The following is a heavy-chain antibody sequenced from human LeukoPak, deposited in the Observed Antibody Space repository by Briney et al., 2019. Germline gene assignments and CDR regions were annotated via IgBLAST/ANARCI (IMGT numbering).Heavy chain of an antibody. CDR2: IRYDGINK. CDR1: GFTFSSYG. CDR3: AKASYDI. Sequence: GGSLRLSCAASGFTFSSYGMHWVRQAPGKGLEWVAFIRYDGINKYYADSVKGRFTISRDNSKNTLYLQMNSLRAEDTAVYYCAKASYDIWGQGTMVTVSS. J-gene: IGHJ3*02. V-gene: IGHV3-30*02. D-gene: IGHD1-26*01.